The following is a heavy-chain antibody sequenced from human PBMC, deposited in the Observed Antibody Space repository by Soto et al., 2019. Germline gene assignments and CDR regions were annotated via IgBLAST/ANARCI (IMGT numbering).Heavy chain of an antibody. CDR3: ARTDCTNGVCYDNYYYYYGMDV. Sequence: GGSLRLSCAASGFTFSSYWMHWVRQAPGKGLVWVSRINSDGSSTSYADSVKGRFTISRDNAKNTLYLQMNSLRAEDTAVYYCARTDCTNGVCYDNYYYYYGMDVWGQGTTVTVSS. D-gene: IGHD2-8*01. CDR1: GFTFSSYW. J-gene: IGHJ6*02. V-gene: IGHV3-74*01. CDR2: INSDGSST.